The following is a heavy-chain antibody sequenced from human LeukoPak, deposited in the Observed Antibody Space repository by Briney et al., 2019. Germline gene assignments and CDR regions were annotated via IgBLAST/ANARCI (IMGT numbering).Heavy chain of an antibody. J-gene: IGHJ4*02. CDR3: ARVTGGYFDGYYFDY. Sequence: PSETPSLTCTVSGGSISSSRYYWGWIRQPPGKGLEWIGSIYYSGSTYYNPSLKSRLTISVDTSKNQFSLKLSSVTAADTAVYYCARVTGGYFDGYYFDYWGQGTLVTVSS. CDR1: GGSISSSRYY. D-gene: IGHD3-9*01. CDR2: IYYSGST. V-gene: IGHV4-39*07.